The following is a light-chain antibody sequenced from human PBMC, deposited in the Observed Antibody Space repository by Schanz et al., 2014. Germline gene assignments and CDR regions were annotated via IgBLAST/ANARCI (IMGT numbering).Light chain of an antibody. CDR1: SSDVGGYNY. CDR2: DVS. V-gene: IGLV2-8*01. Sequence: QSVLTQPPSASGSPGQSVTVSCTGTSSDVGGYNYVSWYQQHPGKAPKLMIYDVSDRPSGVSNRFSGSKSDVTASLTVSGLQAEDDADYYCSSYAGSYYVFGTGTKLTVL. J-gene: IGLJ1*01. CDR3: SSYAGSYYV.